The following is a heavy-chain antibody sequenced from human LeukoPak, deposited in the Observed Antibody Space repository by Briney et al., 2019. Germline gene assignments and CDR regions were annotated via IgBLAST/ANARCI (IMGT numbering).Heavy chain of an antibody. CDR3: VRGFFDSSGYSNPFDI. CDR1: GDSISSSY. D-gene: IGHD3-22*01. CDR2: IYYTGNT. J-gene: IGHJ3*02. Sequence: SETQSLTCTVSGDSISSSYWSWIRQPPEKRLEWIGYIYYTGNTNYNPSLKSRVTLSVDMSKNQFSLNLNSVTAADTAVYYCVRGFFDSSGYSNPFDIWGQGTMVTVSS. V-gene: IGHV4-59*01.